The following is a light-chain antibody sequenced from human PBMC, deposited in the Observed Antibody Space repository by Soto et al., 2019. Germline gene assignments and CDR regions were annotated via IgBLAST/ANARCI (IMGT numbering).Light chain of an antibody. Sequence: DIQMTQSPSTLSVSAGDRVTITCRASQTISSWLAWYQQKPGKAPKLLIYKASTLKSGVPSRFSGSGSATEFTLTISSLQPDDFATYYCQHYNSYSEAFGQGTKVDIK. V-gene: IGKV1-5*03. CDR1: QTISSW. J-gene: IGKJ1*01. CDR2: KAS. CDR3: QHYNSYSEA.